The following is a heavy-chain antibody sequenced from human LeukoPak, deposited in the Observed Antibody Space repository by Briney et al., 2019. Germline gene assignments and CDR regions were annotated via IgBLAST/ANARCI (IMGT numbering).Heavy chain of an antibody. V-gene: IGHV3-33*01. CDR3: ARVKTTVTGGVDV. J-gene: IGHJ6*02. D-gene: IGHD4-17*01. CDR1: GFTFSSYG. CDR2: IWYDGSNI. Sequence: PGGSLRLSCAASGFTFSSYGMHWVRQAPGKGLEWVSVIWYDGSNIYYADSVKGRFTISRGNSKNTLYLQMNSLRAEDTAVYYCARVKTTVTGGVDVWGQGTTVTVSS.